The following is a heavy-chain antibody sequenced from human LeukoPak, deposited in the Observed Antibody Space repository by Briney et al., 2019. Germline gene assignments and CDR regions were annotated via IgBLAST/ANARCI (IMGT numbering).Heavy chain of an antibody. V-gene: IGHV4-61*02. CDR2: IYTSGST. CDR1: GGSISSGRYY. CDR3: AREEGITYGSSWYGVYYFDY. Sequence: SETLSLTCTVSGGSISSGRYYWSWIRQPAGEGLEWIGRIYTSGSTNYNPSLKSRVTISVDTSKNQFSLKLSSVTAADTAGYYCAREEGITYGSSWYGVYYFDYWGQGTLVTVSS. D-gene: IGHD6-13*01. J-gene: IGHJ4*02.